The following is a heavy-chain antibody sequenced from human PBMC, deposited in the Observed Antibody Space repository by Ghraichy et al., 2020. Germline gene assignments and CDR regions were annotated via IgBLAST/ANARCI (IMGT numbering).Heavy chain of an antibody. CDR1: GFTFSDHY. J-gene: IGHJ4*02. CDR2: IRNKANSYTT. D-gene: IGHD2-8*01. Sequence: GALRLSCAASGFTFSDHYMDWVRQAPGKGLEWVGRIRNKANSYTTEYAASVKGRFTVSRDDSKNLVYLQMNSLKTEDTAVYYCARSNPNGYLEYWGQGTLVTVSS. V-gene: IGHV3-72*01. CDR3: ARSNPNGYLEY.